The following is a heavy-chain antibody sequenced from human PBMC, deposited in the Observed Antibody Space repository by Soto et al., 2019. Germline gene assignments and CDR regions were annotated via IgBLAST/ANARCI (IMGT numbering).Heavy chain of an antibody. CDR1: GGTFSTYA. Sequence: QVQLVQSGAEVKKPGSSVKVSCKASGGTFSTYAITWVRQAPGQGLEWLGGIIPIFGTTEYARKFQGRVTITAAESTSTVFIELSILTSEDTAVYYCARGVGAYYFDYWGQGTLVTVSS. J-gene: IGHJ4*02. D-gene: IGHD1-26*01. CDR3: ARGVGAYYFDY. V-gene: IGHV1-69*01. CDR2: IIPIFGTT.